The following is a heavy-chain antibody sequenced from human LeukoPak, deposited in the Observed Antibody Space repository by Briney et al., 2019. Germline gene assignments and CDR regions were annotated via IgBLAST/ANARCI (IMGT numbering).Heavy chain of an antibody. CDR3: ATRPPYCSSTSCYQYDY. D-gene: IGHD2-2*01. CDR2: IIPVFGTA. V-gene: IGHV1-69*05. CDR1: GGTFSSSA. J-gene: IGHJ4*02. Sequence: SVKVSCKASGGTFSSSAISWVRQAPGQGLEWMGGIIPVFGTANYAQKFQGRVTITTDESTSTAYMELSSLRSDDTAVYYCATRPPYCSSTSCYQYDYWGQGTLVTVSS.